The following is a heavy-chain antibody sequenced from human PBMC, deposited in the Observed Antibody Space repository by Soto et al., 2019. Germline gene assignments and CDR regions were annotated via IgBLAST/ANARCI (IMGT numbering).Heavy chain of an antibody. CDR2: ISSTSSSI. Sequence: EVQLVESGGGLVQPGGSLRLSCADSGFSLSSFSMNWVRQAPGKGLEWVSYISSTSSSIYYADSVKGRLTISRDNAKNSLYLQMNSLRDEDTAVYYCARDKAGSWYVFDYWGQGTLVTVSS. CDR1: GFSLSSFS. J-gene: IGHJ4*02. CDR3: ARDKAGSWYVFDY. D-gene: IGHD6-13*01. V-gene: IGHV3-48*02.